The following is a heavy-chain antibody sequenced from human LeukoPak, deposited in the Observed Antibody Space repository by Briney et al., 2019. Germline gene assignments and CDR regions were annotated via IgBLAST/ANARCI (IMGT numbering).Heavy chain of an antibody. D-gene: IGHD3-16*02. J-gene: IGHJ4*02. Sequence: KPGGSLRLSCAASGFTFSSYAMSWVRQAPGKGLEWVSLISDTATYYADSVKGRFTISRDISRNTLYLQMNSLRADDTAVYYCAKGQGSGSYPFDYWGQGTLVTVSS. V-gene: IGHV3-23*01. CDR3: AKGQGSGSYPFDY. CDR1: GFTFSSYA. CDR2: ISDTAT.